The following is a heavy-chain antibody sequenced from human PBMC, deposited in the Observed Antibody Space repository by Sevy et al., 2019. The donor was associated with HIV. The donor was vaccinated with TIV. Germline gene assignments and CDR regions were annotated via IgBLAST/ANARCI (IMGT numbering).Heavy chain of an antibody. CDR3: AREGCTRPHDH. J-gene: IGHJ4*01. V-gene: IGHV3-23*01. CDR1: GFNFNIYS. Sequence: GGSLRLSCVASGFNFNIYSMSWVRQAPGKGMEWVSTLSFGCGRINHADSVQGRFTMSRDDSKKTVYLEMNSLRAEDTAVYYCAREGCTRPHDHWGHGTLVTVSS. CDR2: LSFGCGRI. D-gene: IGHD2-8*01.